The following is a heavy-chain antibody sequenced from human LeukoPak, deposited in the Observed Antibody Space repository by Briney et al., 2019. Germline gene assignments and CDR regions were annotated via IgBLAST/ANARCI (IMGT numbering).Heavy chain of an antibody. D-gene: IGHD2-21*01. CDR1: GVSISSSSYY. V-gene: IGHV4-39*01. CDR3: ARGRSIDYFDF. CDR2: IYYGGST. Sequence: PSETLSLTCTVSGVSISSSSYYWGWIRQPPGKGLEWIGSIYYGGSTYYNPSLKSRATISVDTSKNQFSLKLTSVTAAETAVYYCARGRSIDYFDFWGQGTLVTVSS. J-gene: IGHJ4*02.